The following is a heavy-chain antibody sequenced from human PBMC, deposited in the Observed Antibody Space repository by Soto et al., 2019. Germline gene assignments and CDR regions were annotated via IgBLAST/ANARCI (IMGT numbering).Heavy chain of an antibody. CDR2: IRQDGGDQ. J-gene: IGHJ4*02. D-gene: IGHD5-12*01. CDR3: TRGGTHEWLQEY. CDR1: GFTFTNYW. V-gene: IGHV3-7*01. Sequence: EVQLVESGGGLVQPGGSLRLSCAASGFTFTNYWMSWVRQAPGKGLEWVANIRQDGGDQYYVASVMGRFTISRDNAKSSVYLQMNSLRADDTGFYYCTRGGTHEWLQEYWGQGTLVTVSS.